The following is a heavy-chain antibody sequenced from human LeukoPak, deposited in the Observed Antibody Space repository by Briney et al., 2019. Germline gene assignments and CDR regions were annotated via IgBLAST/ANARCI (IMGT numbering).Heavy chain of an antibody. D-gene: IGHD2-2*02. J-gene: IGHJ6*02. V-gene: IGHV5-51*01. CDR1: GYSFTSYR. CDR3: ARLSCSSTSCYRDYYYYGMDV. Sequence: GESLKISCKGSGYSFTSYRIGWVRQMPVKGLEWMGIIYPGDSDTRYSPSFQGQVTISADKSISTAYLQWSSLKASDTAMYYCARLSCSSTSCYRDYYYYGMDVWGQGTTVTVSS. CDR2: IYPGDSDT.